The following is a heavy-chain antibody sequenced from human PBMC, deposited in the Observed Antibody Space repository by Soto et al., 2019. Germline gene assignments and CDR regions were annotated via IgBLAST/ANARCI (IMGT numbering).Heavy chain of an antibody. CDR1: GFTFSSYG. D-gene: IGHD2-2*02. CDR2: ISYDGSNK. J-gene: IGHJ4*02. Sequence: GGSLRLSCAASGFTFSSYGMHWVRQAPGKGLEWVAVISYDGSNKYYADSVKGRFTISRDNSKNTLYLQMNSLRAEDTAVYYCAKSFCISTSCYNYFDYWGQGTLVTVSS. V-gene: IGHV3-30*18. CDR3: AKSFCISTSCYNYFDY.